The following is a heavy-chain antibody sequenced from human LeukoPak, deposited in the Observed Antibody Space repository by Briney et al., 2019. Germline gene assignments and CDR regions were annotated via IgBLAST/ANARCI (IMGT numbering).Heavy chain of an antibody. CDR1: GYTFTSYD. V-gene: IGHV1-8*01. D-gene: IGHD3-10*01. Sequence: ASVKVSCKASGYTFTSYDINWVRQATGQGLEWMGWMNPNSGNTGYAQKFQGRVTMTRNTSISTAYMELSSLRSEDTAVYYCARAVTMVRGDLAYYYMDVWGKGTTVTVSS. J-gene: IGHJ6*03. CDR3: ARAVTMVRGDLAYYYMDV. CDR2: MNPNSGNT.